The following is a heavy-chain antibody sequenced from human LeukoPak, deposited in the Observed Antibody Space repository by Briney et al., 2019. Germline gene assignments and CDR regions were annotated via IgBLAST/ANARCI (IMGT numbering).Heavy chain of an antibody. V-gene: IGHV4-59*01. CDR3: ARDNGYKYDY. CDR1: GGSISSYY. D-gene: IGHD5-24*01. CDR2: IYHSGST. Sequence: PSETLSLTCTVSGGSISSYYWSWIRQPPGKGLEWVGSIYHSGSTNYNPSLKSRVTISVDTSKNQCSLKLRSVTAADTAVYYCARDNGYKYDYWGQGTLVTVSS. J-gene: IGHJ4*02.